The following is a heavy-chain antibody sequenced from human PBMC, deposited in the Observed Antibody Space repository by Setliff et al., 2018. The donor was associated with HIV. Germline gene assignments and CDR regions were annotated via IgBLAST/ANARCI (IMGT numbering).Heavy chain of an antibody. V-gene: IGHV1-8*03. CDR3: ARGRNYDSSGYGDYYYYMDV. D-gene: IGHD3-22*01. J-gene: IGHJ6*03. CDR1: GYTFTGYY. Sequence: ASVKVSCKTSGYTFTGYYVHWVRRATGQGLEWMGWMNPNSGDTGYAHKFQGRVTVTADESPSTAYMQLRSLRSDDTAVYYCARGRNYDSSGYGDYYYYMDVWGKGTTVTVSS. CDR2: MNPNSGDT.